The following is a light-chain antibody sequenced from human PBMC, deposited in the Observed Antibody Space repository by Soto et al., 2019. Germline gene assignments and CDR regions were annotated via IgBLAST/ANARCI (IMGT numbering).Light chain of an antibody. CDR1: SSNIGAGYD. J-gene: IGLJ3*02. V-gene: IGLV1-40*01. Sequence: QSVLTQPPPVSGAPGQRVTISCTRSSSNIGAGYDVHWYQQLPGTAPKLLIYGNSNRPSGVPDRFSGSKSGTSASLAITGLQAEDEADYYCQSYDSSLSGPGVFGGGTKLTVL. CDR2: GNS. CDR3: QSYDSSLSGPGV.